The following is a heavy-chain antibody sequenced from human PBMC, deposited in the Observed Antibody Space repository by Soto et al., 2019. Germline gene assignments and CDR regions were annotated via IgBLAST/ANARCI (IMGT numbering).Heavy chain of an antibody. D-gene: IGHD6-13*01. V-gene: IGHV1-3*01. CDR3: AREGRVAAAGTISYYYGMDV. CDR2: INAGNGNT. Sequence: ASVKVSCKASGYTFTSYAMHWVRQAPGQRLEWMGWINAGNGNTKYSQKFQGRVTITRDTSASTAYMELSSLRSEDTAVYYCAREGRVAAAGTISYYYGMDVRGQGTTVTVSS. J-gene: IGHJ6*02. CDR1: GYTFTSYA.